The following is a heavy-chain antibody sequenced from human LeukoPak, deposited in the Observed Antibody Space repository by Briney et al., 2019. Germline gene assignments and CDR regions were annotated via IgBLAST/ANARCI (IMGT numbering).Heavy chain of an antibody. V-gene: IGHV3-7*01. CDR1: GFTFSSYS. D-gene: IGHD3-22*01. CDR2: IKEDGSEE. J-gene: IGHJ4*02. CDR3: AKVGDDNSAYRPFDY. Sequence: GGSLRLSCAASGFTFSSYSMNWVRQAPGKGLEWVANIKEDGSEENYVDSVKGRFTISRDNAKNSLYLEMNSLRAEDTAVYYCAKVGDDNSAYRPFDYWGQGTVVTVSS.